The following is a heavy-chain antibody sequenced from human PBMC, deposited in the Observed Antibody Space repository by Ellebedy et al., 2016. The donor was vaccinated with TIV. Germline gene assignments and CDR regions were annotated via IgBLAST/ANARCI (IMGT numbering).Heavy chain of an antibody. D-gene: IGHD4-17*01. CDR2: IYYSGST. CDR3: ARAISPTTPGNWFDP. CDR1: GDSINSYY. Sequence: MPGGSLRLSCTVSGDSINSYYWSWIRQPPEKGLEWIGYIYYSGSTKYNPSLKSRVTISVDTSKNQFSLKLSSVTAADTAVYYCARAISPTTPGNWFDPWGQGTLVTVSS. V-gene: IGHV4-59*08. J-gene: IGHJ5*02.